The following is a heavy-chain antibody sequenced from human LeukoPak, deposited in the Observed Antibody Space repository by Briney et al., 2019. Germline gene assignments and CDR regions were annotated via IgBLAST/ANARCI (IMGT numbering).Heavy chain of an antibody. CDR3: ARGEIAAAFDY. CDR2: ISSSSSYI. CDR1: GFTFSSYI. Sequence: GGSLRLSCAASGFTFSSYIMNWVRQAPGKGLEWVSSISSSSSYIYYADSVKGRFTISRDNAKNSLYLQMNSLRAEDTAVYYCARGEIAAAFDYWGQGTLVTVSS. J-gene: IGHJ4*02. D-gene: IGHD6-13*01. V-gene: IGHV3-21*01.